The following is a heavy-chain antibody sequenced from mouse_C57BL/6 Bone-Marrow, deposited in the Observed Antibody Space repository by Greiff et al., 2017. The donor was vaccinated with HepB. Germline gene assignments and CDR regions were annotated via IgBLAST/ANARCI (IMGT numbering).Heavy chain of an antibody. J-gene: IGHJ3*01. D-gene: IGHD2-1*01. CDR2: IDPSDSYT. CDR3: ACYGNYPFAY. V-gene: IGHV1-69*01. Sequence: QVQLQQPGAELVMPGASVKLSCKASGYTFTSYWMHWVKQRPGQGLEWIGEIDPSDSYTNYNQKFKGKSTLPVDKSSSTAYMQLSSLTSEDSAVYYCACYGNYPFAYWGQGTLVTVSA. CDR1: GYTFTSYW.